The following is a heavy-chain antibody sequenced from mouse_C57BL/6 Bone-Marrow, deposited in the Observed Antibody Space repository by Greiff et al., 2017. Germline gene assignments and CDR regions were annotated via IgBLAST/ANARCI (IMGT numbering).Heavy chain of an antibody. CDR1: GFNIKDDY. J-gene: IGHJ1*03. CDR3: TTDNYWYFDV. V-gene: IGHV14-4*01. Sequence: VHVKQSGAELVRPGASVKLSCTASGFNIKDDYMHWVKQRPEQGLEWIGWIDPENGDTEYASKFQGKATITADTSSNTAYLQLSSLTSEDTAVYYCTTDNYWYFDVWGTGTTVTVSS. CDR2: IDPENGDT.